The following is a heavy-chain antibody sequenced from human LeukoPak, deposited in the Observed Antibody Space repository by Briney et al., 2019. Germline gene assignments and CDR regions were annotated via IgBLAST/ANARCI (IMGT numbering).Heavy chain of an antibody. CDR1: GGSISSYY. D-gene: IGHD3-16*01. CDR3: AREGGHFDY. V-gene: IGHV4-59*01. CDR2: IYYSGST. Sequence: SETLSLTCTVSGGSISSYYWSWIRQPPGKGLEWIGYIYYSGSTNYNPSLRSRVTISVDTSKNQFSLKLSSVTAADTAVYYCAREGGHFDYWGQGTLVTVSS. J-gene: IGHJ4*02.